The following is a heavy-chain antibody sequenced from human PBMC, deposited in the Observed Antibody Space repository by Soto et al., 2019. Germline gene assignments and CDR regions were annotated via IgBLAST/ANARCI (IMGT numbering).Heavy chain of an antibody. D-gene: IGHD6-13*01. J-gene: IGHJ5*02. V-gene: IGHV1-2*02. CDR3: ASDGYSSSWYKGLNWFDP. Sequence: QVQLVQSGAEVKKPGASVKVSCKASGYTFTGYYMHWVRQAPGQGLEWMGWINPNSGGTNYAQKFQGRVTMTRDTSISTAYMELSRLRSDDTAVYYCASDGYSSSWYKGLNWFDPWGQGTLVTVSS. CDR1: GYTFTGYY. CDR2: INPNSGGT.